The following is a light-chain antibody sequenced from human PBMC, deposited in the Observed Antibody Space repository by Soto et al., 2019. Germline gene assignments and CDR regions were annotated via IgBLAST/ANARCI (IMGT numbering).Light chain of an antibody. Sequence: DIVVTQSPDSLAVSLGERATINCKSSQSVLYSSNNKNYLAWYQQKPGQPPKLIIYWASTSESGVPDRFSGSGSGTDFTLTISSLQAENVAVYSCQPYSRPWTFGPETKVAIK. V-gene: IGKV4-1*01. CDR1: QSVLYSSNNKNY. J-gene: IGKJ1*01. CDR3: QPYSRPWT. CDR2: WAS.